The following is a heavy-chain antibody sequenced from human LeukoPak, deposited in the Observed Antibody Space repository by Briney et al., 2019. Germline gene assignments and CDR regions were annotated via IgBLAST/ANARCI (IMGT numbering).Heavy chain of an antibody. V-gene: IGHV4-31*03. J-gene: IGHJ4*02. CDR3: ARVLNYFDY. D-gene: IGHD2-15*01. CDR1: XGXXXSGXXX. Sequence: XXXLXXTVXXGXXXSGXXXXSXIRQHPGXGLEWIGYIYYSGSTYYNPSLKSRVTISVDTSKNQFSLKLSSVTAADTAVCYCARVLNYFDYWGQGTLVTVSS. CDR2: IYYSGST.